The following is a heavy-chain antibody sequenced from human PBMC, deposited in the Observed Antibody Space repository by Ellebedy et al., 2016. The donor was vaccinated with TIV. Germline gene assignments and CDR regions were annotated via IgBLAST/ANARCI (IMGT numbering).Heavy chain of an antibody. CDR1: GFIFSIYT. Sequence: GESLKISXAASGFIFSIYTMNWVRQAPGKGLEWVSYISAGSSTIFYADSVKGRFTISRDNAKNSLYLQMNSLRDEDTAVYYCARGGSDWYGFDYWGQGTLVTVSS. D-gene: IGHD6-19*01. CDR3: ARGGSDWYGFDY. CDR2: ISAGSSTI. J-gene: IGHJ4*02. V-gene: IGHV3-48*02.